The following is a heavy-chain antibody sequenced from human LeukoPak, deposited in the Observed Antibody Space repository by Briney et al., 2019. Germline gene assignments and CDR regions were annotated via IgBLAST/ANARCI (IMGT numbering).Heavy chain of an antibody. D-gene: IGHD4-17*01. CDR1: GGSISSYY. CDR3: ARGHGFARYYYYYGMDV. CDR2: IYTSGST. V-gene: IGHV4-4*07. Sequence: SETLSLTCTVSGGSISSYYWSWIQQPAGKGLEWIGRIYTSGSTNYNPSLKSRVTMSVDTSKNQFSLKLSSVTAADTAVYYCARGHGFARYYYYYGMDVWGQGTTVTVSS. J-gene: IGHJ6*02.